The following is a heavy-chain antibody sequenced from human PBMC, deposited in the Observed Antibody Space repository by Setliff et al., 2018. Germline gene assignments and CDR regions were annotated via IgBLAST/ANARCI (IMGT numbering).Heavy chain of an antibody. J-gene: IGHJ3*02. CDR3: AREGEVDAFDI. Sequence: SSETLSLTCAVYGGSFSGYYWSWIRQPPGKGLEWIGEINHSGSTNYNPSLKSRVTISVDTSKNQFSLKLSSVTAADTAVYYCAREGEVDAFDIWGQGTMVTV. D-gene: IGHD2-21*01. CDR1: GGSFSGYY. CDR2: INHSGST. V-gene: IGHV4-34*01.